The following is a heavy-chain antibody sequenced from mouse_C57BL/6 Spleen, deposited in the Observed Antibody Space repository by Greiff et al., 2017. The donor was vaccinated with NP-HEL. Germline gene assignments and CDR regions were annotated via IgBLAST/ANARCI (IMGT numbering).Heavy chain of an antibody. V-gene: IGHV1-81*01. CDR3: ARRGITTVVSYIDY. CDR1: GYTFTSYG. J-gene: IGHJ2*01. Sequence: QVQLQQSGAELARPGASVKLSCKASGYTFTSYGISWVKQRTGQGLEWIGEIYPRSGNTYYNEKFKGKATLTADKSSSTAYMELRSLTSEDSAVYFCARRGITTVVSYIDYWGQGTTLTVSS. D-gene: IGHD1-1*01. CDR2: IYPRSGNT.